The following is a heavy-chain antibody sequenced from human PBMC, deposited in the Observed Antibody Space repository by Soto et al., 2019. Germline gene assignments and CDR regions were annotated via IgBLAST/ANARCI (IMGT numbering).Heavy chain of an antibody. D-gene: IGHD6-19*01. CDR2: ISYDGSNK. V-gene: IGHV3-30-3*01. CDR3: ARTTRSGWYWVRQIYNGMDV. CDR1: GFTFSGYA. Sequence: QVQLVESGGGVVQAGRSLRLSCAASGFTFSGYAMHWVRQAPGKGLEWVAVISYDGSNKYYADSVKGRFTISRDNSKKTLYLEMNSLRVEDTAVYYCARTTRSGWYWVRQIYNGMDVWGQGTTVTVSS. J-gene: IGHJ6*02.